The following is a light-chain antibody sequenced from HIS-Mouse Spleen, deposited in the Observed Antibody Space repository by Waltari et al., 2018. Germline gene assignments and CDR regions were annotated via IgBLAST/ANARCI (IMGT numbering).Light chain of an antibody. Sequence: SYVLTQPPSVSVAPGKTARITCGGNNIGSKSVHGYQQKPGQAPGLVVYDGSDRPSGIPERFSGSNSGNTATLTISRVEAGDEADYYCQVWDSSSDHVVFGGGTKLTVL. CDR1: NIGSKS. CDR3: QVWDSSSDHVV. J-gene: IGLJ2*01. CDR2: DGS. V-gene: IGLV3-21*03.